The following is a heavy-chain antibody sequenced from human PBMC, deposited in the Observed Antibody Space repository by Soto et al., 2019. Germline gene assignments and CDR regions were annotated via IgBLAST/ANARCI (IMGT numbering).Heavy chain of an antibody. CDR3: AREGVGFGGAEPEASVHYYYYMDV. CDR2: IIPILGIA. J-gene: IGHJ6*03. Sequence: QVQLVQSGAEVKKPGSSVKVSCKASGGTFSSYTISWVRQAPGQGLEWMGRIIPILGIANYAQKFQGRVTITADKSTSTAYMELSSLRSEDTAVYYCAREGVGFGGAEPEASVHYYYYMDVWGKGTTVTVSS. V-gene: IGHV1-69*08. D-gene: IGHD3-10*01. CDR1: GGTFSSYT.